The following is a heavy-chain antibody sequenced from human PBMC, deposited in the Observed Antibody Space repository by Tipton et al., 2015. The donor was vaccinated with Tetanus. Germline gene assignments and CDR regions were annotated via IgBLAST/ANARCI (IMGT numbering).Heavy chain of an antibody. D-gene: IGHD1-7*01. J-gene: IGHJ4*02. CDR1: GGGFSKFA. CDR2: LLPALRTT. Sequence: QLVQSGAEVKKPGSSVKVSCKASGGGFSKFAISWLRQAPGPGFEFKGTLLPALRTTTDEQKFRGRITITADGTTSAAYRELSSLTSDDTGVFFCARGHSPLYNWNFGYFDLWGQGTRVTVSS. CDR3: ARGHSPLYNWNFGYFDL. V-gene: IGHV1-69*18.